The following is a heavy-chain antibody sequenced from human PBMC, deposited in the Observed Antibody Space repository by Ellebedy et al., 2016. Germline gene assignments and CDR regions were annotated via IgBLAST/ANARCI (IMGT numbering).Heavy chain of an antibody. V-gene: IGHV3-66*01. CDR2: IYSGGST. D-gene: IGHD3-10*01. CDR3: AEGGFGGY. J-gene: IGHJ4*02. Sequence: GESLKISXAASGFTFSSNYMSWVRQAPGKGLEWVSVIYSGGSTYYADSVKGRFTISRDNSKNTLYLQMNSLRAEDTAVYYCAEGGFGGYWGQGTLVTVSS. CDR1: GFTFSSNY.